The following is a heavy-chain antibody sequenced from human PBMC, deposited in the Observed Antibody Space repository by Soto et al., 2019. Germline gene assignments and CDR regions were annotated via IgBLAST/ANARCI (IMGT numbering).Heavy chain of an antibody. V-gene: IGHV4-59*01. CDR1: GGSISSYY. D-gene: IGHD4-4*01. CDR3: ARDLGYSNRDY. J-gene: IGHJ4*02. Sequence: QVQLQESGPGLVKPSETLSLTCTVSGGSISSYYWSWIRQPPGKGLEWIGYIYYSGSTNYNPSLKSRVPISVDTSKNQFSLKLSSVTAADTAVYYCARDLGYSNRDYWGQGSLVTVSS. CDR2: IYYSGST.